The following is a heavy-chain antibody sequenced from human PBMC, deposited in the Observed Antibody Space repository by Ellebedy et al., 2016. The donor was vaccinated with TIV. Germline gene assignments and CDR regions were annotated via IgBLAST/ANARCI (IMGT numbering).Heavy chain of an antibody. Sequence: GESLKISCAASGFTFSDYYMSWIRQAPGKGLEWVSYISSSGSTIYYADSVKGRFTISRDNAKNSLYLQMNSLRVEDTAVYYCARDNVVIPARDYFDPWGQGTLVSVSS. CDR1: GFTFSDYY. J-gene: IGHJ4*02. CDR3: ARDNVVIPARDYFDP. CDR2: ISSSGSTI. D-gene: IGHD2/OR15-2a*01. V-gene: IGHV3-11*04.